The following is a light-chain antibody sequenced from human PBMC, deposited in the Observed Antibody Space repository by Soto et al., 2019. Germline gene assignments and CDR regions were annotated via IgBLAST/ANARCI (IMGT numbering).Light chain of an antibody. Sequence: LTQPASVSGSPGQSITISCTGSSSDVGGFNFVSWYQQHPGKAPKLMIYDVASRPSGVSNRFSGSKSGNTASLTISGLQTEDEADYYCSSYTTSSTRVFGPGTKVTVL. J-gene: IGLJ1*01. CDR2: DVA. V-gene: IGLV2-14*03. CDR1: SSDVGGFNF. CDR3: SSYTTSSTRV.